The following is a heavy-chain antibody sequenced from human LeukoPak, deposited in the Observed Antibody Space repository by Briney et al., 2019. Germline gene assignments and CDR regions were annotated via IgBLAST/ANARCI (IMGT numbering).Heavy chain of an antibody. CDR1: GFTFSSYS. J-gene: IGHJ4*02. Sequence: GGSLRLSCAASGFTFSSYSMNWVRQAPGKGLEWVSSISSSSSYIYYADSVKGRFTISRDNAKNSLYLQMSSLRAEDTAVYYCAKGYSSGYFAAYFDFWGQGTLVTVSS. CDR3: AKGYSSGYFAAYFDF. CDR2: ISSSSSYI. V-gene: IGHV3-21*04. D-gene: IGHD6-19*01.